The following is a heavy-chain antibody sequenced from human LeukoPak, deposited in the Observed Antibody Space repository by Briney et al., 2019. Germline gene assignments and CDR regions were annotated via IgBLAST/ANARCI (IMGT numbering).Heavy chain of an antibody. CDR2: IYTSGST. CDR1: GGSINSYY. D-gene: IGHD3-10*01. V-gene: IGHV4-4*09. J-gene: IGHJ5*02. Sequence: SETLSLTCTVFGGSINSYYWSWIRQPPGKGLEWIGYIYTSGSTNYNPSLKSRVIISADTSKNQFSLKLRSVTAADTAVYYCARHLHSDGSGSYLNWFDPWGPGTLVTVSS. CDR3: ARHLHSDGSGSYLNWFDP.